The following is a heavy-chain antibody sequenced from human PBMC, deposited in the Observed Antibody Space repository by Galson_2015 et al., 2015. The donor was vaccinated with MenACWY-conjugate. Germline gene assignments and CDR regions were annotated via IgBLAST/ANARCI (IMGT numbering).Heavy chain of an antibody. D-gene: IGHD3-16*01. CDR2: MYSGGST. Sequence: SLRLSCAASGFSVSTNYMTWVRQAPGKGLEWVSIMYSGGSTHFADSVKGRFTMSRDNSKNTVYLQMNNLRGEDTAVYYCARKGVVVARIYALDVWGQGTTVTVSS. CDR1: GFSVSTNY. J-gene: IGHJ6*02. CDR3: ARKGVVVARIYALDV. V-gene: IGHV3-53*01.